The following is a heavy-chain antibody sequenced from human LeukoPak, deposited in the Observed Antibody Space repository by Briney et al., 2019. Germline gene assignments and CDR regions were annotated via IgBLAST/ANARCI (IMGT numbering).Heavy chain of an antibody. Sequence: GGSLRLSCVVSGFTFRTSWMAWVRQAPGKGLEWVSSVSSSSTYISYADSVKGRFTISRDNAKNSLYLQMSSLRTEDTAVYWCARGPHYYDGSGHSYFDFWGQGILVIVSS. CDR2: VSSSSTYI. CDR3: ARGPHYYDGSGHSYFDF. J-gene: IGHJ4*02. V-gene: IGHV3-21*01. CDR1: GFTFRTSW. D-gene: IGHD3-22*01.